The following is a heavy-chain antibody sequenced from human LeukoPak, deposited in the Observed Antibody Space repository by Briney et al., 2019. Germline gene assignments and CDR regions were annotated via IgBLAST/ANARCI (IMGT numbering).Heavy chain of an antibody. CDR1: GGSFSGYY. D-gene: IGHD2-15*01. Sequence: LETLSLTCAVYGGSFSGYYWSWIRQPPGKGLEWIGEINHSGSTNYSPSPKSRVTISVDTSKNQFSLKLSSVTAADTAVYYCARKTRRSDRYCSGGSCYSPAGYFQHWGQGTLVTVSS. CDR3: ARKTRRSDRYCSGGSCYSPAGYFQH. J-gene: IGHJ1*01. V-gene: IGHV4-34*01. CDR2: INHSGST.